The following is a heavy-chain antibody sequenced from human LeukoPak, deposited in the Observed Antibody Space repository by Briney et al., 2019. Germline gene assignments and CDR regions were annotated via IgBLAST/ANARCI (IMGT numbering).Heavy chain of an antibody. CDR3: ARGYRITMIVRFGWFDP. D-gene: IGHD3-22*01. J-gene: IGHJ5*02. V-gene: IGHV4-34*01. Sequence: PSETLSLTCAVYGGSFSGYYWSWIRQPPGKGLEWIGEINHSGSTNYNPSLKSRVTISVDTSKNQFSLKLSSVTAADTAVYYCARGYRITMIVRFGWFDPWGQGTLVTVSS. CDR1: GGSFSGYY. CDR2: INHSGST.